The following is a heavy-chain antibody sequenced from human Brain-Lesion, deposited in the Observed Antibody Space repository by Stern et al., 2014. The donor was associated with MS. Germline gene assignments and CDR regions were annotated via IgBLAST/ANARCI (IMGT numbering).Heavy chain of an antibody. CDR3: TTKYVDS. Sequence: VQLGQSGGGLVKPGESLKLSCAASGFTFSDAWMTWVRQAPGKGLEWVGRIKSETAGGTTDYTEPVKGRFTISRDDSKNMLYLQMNSLTNEDTGVYYCTTKYVDSWGQGTLVTVSS. J-gene: IGHJ4*02. CDR2: IKSETAGGTT. CDR1: GFTFSDAW. V-gene: IGHV3-15*01.